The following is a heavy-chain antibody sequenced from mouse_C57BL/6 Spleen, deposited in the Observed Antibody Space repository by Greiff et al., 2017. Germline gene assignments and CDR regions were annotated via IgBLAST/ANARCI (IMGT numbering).Heavy chain of an antibody. Sequence: QVQLQQPGAELVKPGASVKLSCKASGYTFTSYWMQWVKQRPGQGLEWIGEIDPSDSYTNYNQKFKGKATLTVDTSSSTAYMQLSSLTSDDSAVYYCASHYYGSSSLAYWGQGTLVTVSA. CDR2: IDPSDSYT. D-gene: IGHD1-1*01. V-gene: IGHV1-50*01. CDR3: ASHYYGSSSLAY. J-gene: IGHJ3*01. CDR1: GYTFTSYW.